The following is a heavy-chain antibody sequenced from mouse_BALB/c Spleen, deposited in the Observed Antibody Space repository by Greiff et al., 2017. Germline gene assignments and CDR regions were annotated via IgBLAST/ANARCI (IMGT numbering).Heavy chain of an antibody. CDR3: ARGKKDYYADY. CDR1: GFNIKDTY. J-gene: IGHJ2*01. V-gene: IGHV14-3*02. Sequence: DVQLQESGAELVRPGALVKLSCKASGFNIKDTYMHWVKQRPEQGLEWIGRIDPANGNTKYDPKFQGKATITADTSSNTAYLQLSSLTSEDTAVYYCARGKKDYYADYWGQGTTLTVSS. CDR2: IDPANGNT.